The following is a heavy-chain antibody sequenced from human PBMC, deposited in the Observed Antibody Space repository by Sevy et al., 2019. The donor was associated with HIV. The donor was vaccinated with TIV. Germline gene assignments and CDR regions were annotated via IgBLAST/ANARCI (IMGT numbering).Heavy chain of an antibody. J-gene: IGHJ4*02. Sequence: GGSLRLSCAASGFTFSDYAIHWVRQAPGKGLEWLAVISYHGRNQFYADSVRGRFTISSDDSKNKVYLQMNSLRPDDAAVYYCARKQFVLPFDYWGQGTLVTVSS. V-gene: IGHV3-30*04. CDR3: ARKQFVLPFDY. CDR2: ISYHGRNQ. D-gene: IGHD6-6*01. CDR1: GFTFSDYA.